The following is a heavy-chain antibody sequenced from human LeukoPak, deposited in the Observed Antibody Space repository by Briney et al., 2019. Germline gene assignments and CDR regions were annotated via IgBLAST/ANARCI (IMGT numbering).Heavy chain of an antibody. CDR2: ISDSGST. J-gene: IGHJ5*02. CDR3: ARHNYDFWSGNNWFDP. V-gene: IGHV4-59*01. D-gene: IGHD3-3*01. Sequence: SETLSLTCTVSGGSISSYYWSWLRQPPGKGLEWIGYISDSGSTNYNPSLKSRVTMSVDTSKNQFSLKLSSVTAADPAVHYCARHNYDFWSGNNWFDPWGQGTLVTVSS. CDR1: GGSISSYY.